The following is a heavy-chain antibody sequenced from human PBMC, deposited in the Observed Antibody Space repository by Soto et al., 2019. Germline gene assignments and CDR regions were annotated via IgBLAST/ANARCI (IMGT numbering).Heavy chain of an antibody. D-gene: IGHD3-22*01. J-gene: IGHJ4*02. V-gene: IGHV3-7*03. Sequence: EVQLVESGGGLVQPGGSLRLSCAASGFTFSSYWMSWVRQAPGRGLEWMANIKYDGSEKYYVDSVKGRLTTSRDNAKNSLYLQMNSLRAEDTAVYYCASSPHKDSRPDYWGQGTLVTVSS. CDR2: IKYDGSEK. CDR3: ASSPHKDSRPDY. CDR1: GFTFSSYW.